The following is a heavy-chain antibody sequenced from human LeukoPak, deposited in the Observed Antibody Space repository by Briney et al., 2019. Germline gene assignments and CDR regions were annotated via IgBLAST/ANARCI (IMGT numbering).Heavy chain of an antibody. D-gene: IGHD6-13*01. J-gene: IGHJ4*02. V-gene: IGHV3-23*01. Sequence: GGSLRLSCAASGFTFSSYAMSWVRQAPGKGLEGVSAISGSGGSTYYADSVKGRFTISRDNSKNTLYLQMNSLRAEDTAVYYCGGSSWYVGNQVDYWGQGTLVTVSS. CDR3: GGSSWYVGNQVDY. CDR1: GFTFSSYA. CDR2: ISGSGGST.